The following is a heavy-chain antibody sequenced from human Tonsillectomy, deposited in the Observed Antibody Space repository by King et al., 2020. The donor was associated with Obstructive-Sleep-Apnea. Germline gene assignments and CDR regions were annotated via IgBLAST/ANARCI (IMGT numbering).Heavy chain of an antibody. CDR2: FDPEDGET. CDR1: GYTLTELS. V-gene: IGHV1-24*01. J-gene: IGHJ3*02. CDR3: ATDLKWDYDYGDQRGSGAFDI. Sequence: QLVQSGAEVKKPGASVKVSCKVSGYTLTELSMHWVRQAPGKGLEWMGGFDPEDGETIYAQKFQGRVTMTEDTSTDTAYMELSSLRSEDTAVYYCATDLKWDYDYGDQRGSGAFDIWGQGTMVTVSS. D-gene: IGHD4-17*01.